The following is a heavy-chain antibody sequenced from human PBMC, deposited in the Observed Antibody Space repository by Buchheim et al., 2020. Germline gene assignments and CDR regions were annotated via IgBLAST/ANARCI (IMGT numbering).Heavy chain of an antibody. J-gene: IGHJ6*02. D-gene: IGHD3-3*01. V-gene: IGHV3-33*01. CDR3: ARSARGEYYDFWSGYGMDV. CDR1: GFTFSSYG. Sequence: QVQLVESGGGVVQPGRSLRLSCAASGFTFSSYGMHWVRQAPGKGLEWVAVKWYDGSNKYYADSVKGRFTISRDNSKNTLYLQMNSLRAEDTAVYYCARSARGEYYDFWSGYGMDVWGQGTT. CDR2: KWYDGSNK.